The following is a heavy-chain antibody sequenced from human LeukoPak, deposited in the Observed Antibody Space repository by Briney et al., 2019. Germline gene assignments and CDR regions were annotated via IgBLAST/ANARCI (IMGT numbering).Heavy chain of an antibody. J-gene: IGHJ4*02. V-gene: IGHV3-53*01. CDR1: GFDVNDNF. CDR3: VRRHDY. CDR2: IYASGGA. Sequence: GGSLRLSCVASGFDVNDNFMLWIRQAPGQGLEWISIIYASGGAFHSESVEGRFSAFRDTSKNTIFLQMNNLRAADTAMYYCVRRHDYWGQGTLVTVSS.